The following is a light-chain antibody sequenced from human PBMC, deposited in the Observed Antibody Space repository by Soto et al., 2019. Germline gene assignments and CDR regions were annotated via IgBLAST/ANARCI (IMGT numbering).Light chain of an antibody. CDR2: AAS. CDR1: QDISNF. CDR3: LQLDSFPLT. V-gene: IGKV1-9*01. Sequence: DIQLTQSPSFLSASVGDRVTITCRASQDISNFLAWYQQKPGSAPKLLIYAASTLQGGVPSRFSGSGSGTEFTLTISSLQPEDFATYYCLQLDSFPLTFGGGTRV. J-gene: IGKJ4*01.